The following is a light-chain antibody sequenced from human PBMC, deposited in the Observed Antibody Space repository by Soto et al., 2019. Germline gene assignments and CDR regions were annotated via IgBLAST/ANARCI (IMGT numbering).Light chain of an antibody. CDR3: QQYDDWPPGYT. CDR2: GAS. J-gene: IGKJ2*01. CDR1: QSVGTN. V-gene: IGKV3-15*01. Sequence: IVMTQSPATLSVSPGERATLSCRASQSVGTNVAWYQQRPGQAPRLLIHGASTRATGIPARFSGSGSGTEFTLTLSSLQSEDFVVYYCQQYDDWPPGYTFGQGTKLEI.